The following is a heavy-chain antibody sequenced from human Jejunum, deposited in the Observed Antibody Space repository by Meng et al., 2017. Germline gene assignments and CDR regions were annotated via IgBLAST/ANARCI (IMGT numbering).Heavy chain of an antibody. J-gene: IGHJ4*02. CDR1: GFTFSSYA. CDR2: ISGSATHT. Sequence: EVQVLESGGGLVHPGGSLRLSCAASGFTFSSYAMSWVRQAPGKGLEWVSVISGSATHTFYADSVRGRFTISRDNSKNTLYLQMNSLRAEDTALYYCAKQYAGSYYKTDYWGQGTLVTVSS. V-gene: IGHV3-23*01. CDR3: AKQYAGSYYKTDY. D-gene: IGHD3-10*01.